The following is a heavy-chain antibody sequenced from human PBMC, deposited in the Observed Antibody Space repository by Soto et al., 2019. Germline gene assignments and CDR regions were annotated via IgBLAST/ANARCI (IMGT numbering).Heavy chain of an antibody. J-gene: IGHJ6*03. CDR1: GFILSDCA. CDR3: ARDLSCGSNWYYNMDV. CDR2: ISSSSSVI. V-gene: IGHV3-48*01. Sequence: EVQLVESGGGLVQPGGSLRLSCATSGFILSDCAMNWVSQAPGKGLEWVSYISSSSSVIDYADSVKGRFTVSRDNARNSLYRQQIRLRAKDTAVYYCARDLSCGSNWYYNMDVWVKETPGTVSS. D-gene: IGHD7-27*01.